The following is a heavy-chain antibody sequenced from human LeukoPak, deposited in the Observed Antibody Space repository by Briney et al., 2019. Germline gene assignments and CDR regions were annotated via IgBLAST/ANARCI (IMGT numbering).Heavy chain of an antibody. CDR2: ISYDGSNK. Sequence: GGSLRLSCAASGFTFSSYAMHWVRQAPGKGLEWVAVISYDGSNKYYADSVKGRFTISRDNSKNTLYLQMNSLRPEDTAVYYCAKDVYAQWLGRIDYWGQGTLVTVSS. CDR3: AKDVYAQWLGRIDY. J-gene: IGHJ4*02. D-gene: IGHD6-19*01. CDR1: GFTFSSYA. V-gene: IGHV3-30*04.